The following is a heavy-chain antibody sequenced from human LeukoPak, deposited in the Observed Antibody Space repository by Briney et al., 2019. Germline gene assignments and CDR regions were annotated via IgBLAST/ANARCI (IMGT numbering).Heavy chain of an antibody. V-gene: IGHV4-59*08. D-gene: IGHD5-24*01. CDR1: GCSLSRYY. Sequence: PSEALSLTCTGFGCSLSRYYWSWIRQPPGKGLEGVGYIYHSGSTNYNPSLKSRVTTSVDTSKKQFYMKLSSVTAADTAVYYCERGRDGYNSWGQGTLVTVSS. J-gene: IGHJ4*02. CDR3: ERGRDGYNS. CDR2: IYHSGST.